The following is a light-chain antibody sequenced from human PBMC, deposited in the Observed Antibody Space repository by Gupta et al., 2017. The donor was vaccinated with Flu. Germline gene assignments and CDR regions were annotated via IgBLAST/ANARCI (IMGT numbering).Light chain of an antibody. CDR3: QVWDSSIHVV. V-gene: IGLV3-9*01. Sequence: SYELTQPLSVSVALGQTARITCGGNNIGSKNVHRYQQKPGQAPVLVIYRDSNRPSGIPERFSGSNSGNTATLTISRAQAGDEADYYCQVWDSSIHVVFGGGTKLTVL. CDR2: RDS. CDR1: NIGSKN. J-gene: IGLJ2*01.